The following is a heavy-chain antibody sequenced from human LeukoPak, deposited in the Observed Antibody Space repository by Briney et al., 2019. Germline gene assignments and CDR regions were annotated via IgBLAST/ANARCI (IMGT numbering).Heavy chain of an antibody. J-gene: IGHJ6*03. V-gene: IGHV4-34*01. CDR3: ARPSHTNGWYFNYMDV. D-gene: IGHD6-19*01. CDR1: GGSLSGYN. CDR2: INHNGNT. Sequence: SETLSLTCAVHGGSLSGYNWNWIRQSPGKGLEWIGEINHNGNTNYNPSLKSRVTISVDTSKNQFSLKLSSVTAADTAVYYCARPSHTNGWYFNYMDVWSKGTTVTVSS.